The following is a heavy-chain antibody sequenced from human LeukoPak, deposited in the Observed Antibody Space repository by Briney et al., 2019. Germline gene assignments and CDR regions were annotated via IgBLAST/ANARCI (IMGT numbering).Heavy chain of an antibody. CDR2: IIPIFGTA. D-gene: IGHD2-2*01. CDR3: ARGVVPAHRDYFDC. V-gene: IGHV1-69*05. Sequence: SVKVSCKASGGTFSSYAISWVRQAPGQGLEWMGGIIPIFGTANYAQKFQGRVTITTDESTSTAYMELSSLRSEDTAVYYCARGVVPAHRDYFDCWGQGTLVTVSS. CDR1: GGTFSSYA. J-gene: IGHJ4*02.